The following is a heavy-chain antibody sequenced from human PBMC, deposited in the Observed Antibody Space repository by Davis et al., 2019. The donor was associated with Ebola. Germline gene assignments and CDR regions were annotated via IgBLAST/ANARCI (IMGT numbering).Heavy chain of an antibody. CDR1: GYTFTWYG. J-gene: IGHJ2*01. CDR3: ARRLSSGWYWYFDL. D-gene: IGHD6-19*01. Sequence: ASVKVSCKASGYTFTWYGIHWVRQAPGQGLEWMGWINTNAGNPTYAQGFTGRFVFSLDTSVSTAYLQISSLKAEDTAVYYCARRLSSGWYWYFDLWGRGTLVTVSS. V-gene: IGHV7-4-1*02. CDR2: INTNAGNP.